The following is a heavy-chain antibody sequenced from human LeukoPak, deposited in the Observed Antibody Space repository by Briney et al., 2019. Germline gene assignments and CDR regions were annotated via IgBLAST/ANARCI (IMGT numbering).Heavy chain of an antibody. CDR2: IWSDGSNK. D-gene: IGHD5-18*01. J-gene: IGHJ2*01. V-gene: IGHV3-33*01. Sequence: GTSLRLSCAASGLRFSSHGFHWVRQAPGRGLEWVAFIWSDGSNKYYGDSVKGRLTVSRDNSENTVYLQMNSLRVEDTAVYYCARDRGVSYFDLWGRGALVTVSS. CDR3: ARDRGVSYFDL. CDR1: GLRFSSHG.